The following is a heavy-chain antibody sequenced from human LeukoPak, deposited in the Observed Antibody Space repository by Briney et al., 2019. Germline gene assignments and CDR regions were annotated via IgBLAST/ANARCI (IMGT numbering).Heavy chain of an antibody. Sequence: PSETLSLTCTVSGGSISSYFWSWIRQPPGKGLEWIGYIYYSGSTNYNPSLKSRVTISVDTSKNQFSLKLSSVTAADTAVYYCARGLPTSDAFDIWGQGTVVTVSS. D-gene: IGHD1-1*01. CDR3: ARGLPTSDAFDI. CDR1: GGSISSYF. V-gene: IGHV4-59*01. J-gene: IGHJ3*02. CDR2: IYYSGST.